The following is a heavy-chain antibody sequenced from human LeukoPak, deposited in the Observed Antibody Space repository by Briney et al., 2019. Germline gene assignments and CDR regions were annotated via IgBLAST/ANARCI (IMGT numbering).Heavy chain of an antibody. V-gene: IGHV4-34*01. CDR3: ARLGYCSGGSCSVYYYYYGMDV. Sequence: SETLSLTCAVYGGSFSGYYWSWIRQPPGKGLEWIGEINHSGSTNYNPSLKSRVTISADTSKNQFSLKLSSVTAADTAVYYCARLGYCSGGSCSVYYYYYGMDVWGKGTTDTVSS. D-gene: IGHD2-15*01. CDR2: INHSGST. CDR1: GGSFSGYY. J-gene: IGHJ6*04.